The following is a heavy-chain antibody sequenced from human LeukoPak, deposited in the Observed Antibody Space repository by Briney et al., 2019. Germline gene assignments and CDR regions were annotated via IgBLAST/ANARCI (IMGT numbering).Heavy chain of an antibody. V-gene: IGHV3-30*18. CDR2: ISYDGSNK. D-gene: IGHD3-22*01. CDR3: AKDESTMIVVVFDDAFDI. J-gene: IGHJ3*02. Sequence: PGRSLRLSCAASGFTFSSYGMHWVRQAPGKGLEWVAVISYDGSNKYYADSVKGRFTISRDNSKNTLYLQMNSLRAEDTAVYYCAKDESTMIVVVFDDAFDIWGQGTMVTVSS. CDR1: GFTFSSYG.